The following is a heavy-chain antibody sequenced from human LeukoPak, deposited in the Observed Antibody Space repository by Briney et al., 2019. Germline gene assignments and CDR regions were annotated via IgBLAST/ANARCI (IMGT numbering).Heavy chain of an antibody. Sequence: GRSLRLSCAASGFTFSTYAMHWVRQAPGKGPEWVALISSDGSTKYYTDSVKGRFTISRDNSKYTLYLQMNSLRAEDTAVYYCARGRISGYNLFDYWGQGTLVTVSS. J-gene: IGHJ4*02. V-gene: IGHV3-30-3*01. CDR3: ARGRISGYNLFDY. D-gene: IGHD5-12*01. CDR1: GFTFSTYA. CDR2: ISSDGSTK.